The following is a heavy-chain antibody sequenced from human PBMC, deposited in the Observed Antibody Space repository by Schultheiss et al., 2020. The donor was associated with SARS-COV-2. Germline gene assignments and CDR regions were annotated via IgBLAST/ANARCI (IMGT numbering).Heavy chain of an antibody. CDR3: ARDRYDFWSGYVSYWYFDL. CDR2: IIPIFGTA. CDR1: GGTFSSYA. Sequence: SVKVSCKASGGTFSSYAISWVRQAPGQGLEWMGGIIPIFGTANYAQRFQGRVTITADESTSTAYMELSSLRSEDTAVYYCARDRYDFWSGYVSYWYFDLWGRGTLVTVSS. J-gene: IGHJ2*01. V-gene: IGHV1-69*13. D-gene: IGHD3-3*01.